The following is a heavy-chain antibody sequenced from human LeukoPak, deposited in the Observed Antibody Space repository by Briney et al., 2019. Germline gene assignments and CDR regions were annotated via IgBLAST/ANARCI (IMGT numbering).Heavy chain of an antibody. CDR1: GFTFTSYS. CDR3: ARGGRGTIITIDVTALDY. D-gene: IGHD3-9*01. CDR2: ISSSSNYI. Sequence: GGSLRLSCAASGFTFTSYSMYWVRQAPGKRLEWVSPISSSSNYIYYAHSVKGRFTISRDNARNSLYLRMKILRAEGTPMYYCARGGRGTIITIDVTALDYGGEGTLATVPS. V-gene: IGHV3-21*01. J-gene: IGHJ4*02.